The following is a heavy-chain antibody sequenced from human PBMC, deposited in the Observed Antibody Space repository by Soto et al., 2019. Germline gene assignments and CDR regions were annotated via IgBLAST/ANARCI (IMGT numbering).Heavy chain of an antibody. CDR2: IIPIFGTA. CDR1: GGTFSSYA. CDR3: AREWRLRPEYYDFWSDGMDV. J-gene: IGHJ6*02. V-gene: IGHV1-69*12. D-gene: IGHD3-3*01. Sequence: QVQLVQSGAEVKKPGSSVKVSCKASGGTFSSYAISWVRQAPGQGLEWMGGIIPIFGTANYAQKFQGRVTITADETTSTAYMELSSLRSEDKAVYYCAREWRLRPEYYDFWSDGMDVWGQGTTVTVSS.